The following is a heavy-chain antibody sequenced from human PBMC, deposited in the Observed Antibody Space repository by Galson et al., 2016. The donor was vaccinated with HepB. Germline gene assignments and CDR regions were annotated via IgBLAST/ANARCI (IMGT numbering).Heavy chain of an antibody. Sequence: LSLTCAVSGDSVSSGTAYWTWIRQSPGKGLEWIGYIYPTGLTNYNPSLKSRLTMSVGASNNQFSLILSSVTAADTALYYCARARGYNYVDYWGQGTLVTVSS. CDR2: IYPTGLT. CDR1: GDSVSSGTAY. V-gene: IGHV4-61*01. CDR3: ARARGYNYVDY. J-gene: IGHJ4*02. D-gene: IGHD5-18*01.